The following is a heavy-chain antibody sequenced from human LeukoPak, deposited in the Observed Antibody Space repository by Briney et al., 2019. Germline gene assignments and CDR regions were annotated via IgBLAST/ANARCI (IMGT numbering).Heavy chain of an antibody. CDR1: GYIFTDYF. D-gene: IGHD6-19*01. CDR2: INPNSGGT. V-gene: IGHV1-2*02. J-gene: IGHJ3*01. Sequence: ASVKVSCKASGYIFTDYFMHWVRQAPGQGLEWMGWINPNSGGTNYAQKFQGRVTMTRDTSISTAYVEVSRLRSDHTAVYYCARDRDYSSGWSPQSDWGQGTMVTVSS. CDR3: ARDRDYSSGWSPQSD.